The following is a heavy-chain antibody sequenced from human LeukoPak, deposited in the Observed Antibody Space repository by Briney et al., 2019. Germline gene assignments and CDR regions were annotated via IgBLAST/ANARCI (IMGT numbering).Heavy chain of an antibody. CDR3: ARVGVGYYYYYMDV. Sequence: SETLSLTCTVSGGSISSYYWSWIRQPPGKGLEWIGYIYYSGSTNYNPSLKSRVTISVDTSKNQFSLELSSVTAADTAVYYCARVGVGYYYYYMDVWGKGTTVTVSS. J-gene: IGHJ6*03. CDR2: IYYSGST. D-gene: IGHD2-15*01. V-gene: IGHV4-59*01. CDR1: GGSISSYY.